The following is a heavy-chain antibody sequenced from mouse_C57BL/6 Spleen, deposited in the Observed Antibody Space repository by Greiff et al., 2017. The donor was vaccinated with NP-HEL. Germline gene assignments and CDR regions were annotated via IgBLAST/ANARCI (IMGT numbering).Heavy chain of an antibody. D-gene: IGHD1-1*01. J-gene: IGHJ3*01. CDR3: ARDQGYYYGSSYWFAY. CDR1: GFTFSSYA. CDR2: ISDGGSYT. V-gene: IGHV5-4*01. Sequence: EVQGVESGGGLVKPGGSLKLSCAASGFTFSSYAMSWVRQTPEKRLEWVATISDGGSYTYYPDNVKGRFTISRDNAKNNLYLQMSHLRSEDTAMYYCARDQGYYYGSSYWFAYWGQGTLVTVSA.